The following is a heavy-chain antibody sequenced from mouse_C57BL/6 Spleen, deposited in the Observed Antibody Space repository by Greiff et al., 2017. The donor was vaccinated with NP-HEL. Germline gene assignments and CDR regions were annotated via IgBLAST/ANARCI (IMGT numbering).Heavy chain of an antibody. J-gene: IGHJ2*01. Sequence: EVKLVESGGGLVKPGGSLKLSCAASGFTFSDYGMHWVRQAPEKGLEWVAYISSGSSTIYYADTVKGRFTISRDNAKNTLFLQMTSLRSEDTAMYYCARGYYGNYAEVFDYWGQGTTLTVSS. CDR3: ARGYYGNYAEVFDY. V-gene: IGHV5-17*01. CDR1: GFTFSDYG. D-gene: IGHD2-1*01. CDR2: ISSGSSTI.